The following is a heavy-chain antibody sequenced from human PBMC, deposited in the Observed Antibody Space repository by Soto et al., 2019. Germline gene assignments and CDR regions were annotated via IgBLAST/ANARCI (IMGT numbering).Heavy chain of an antibody. CDR2: ISGSGGST. Sequence: VQLLESGGGLVQPEGSLRLSCAASGFTFTSYVMNWVRQAPGKGLDWGSGISGSGGSTYYADSVKGRFTMSRDNSKNTVHLQMNSLRADDTAVYYCVKAGRWGDYWCQGTLVTVSS. CDR3: VKAGRWGDY. CDR1: GFTFTSYV. J-gene: IGHJ4*02. D-gene: IGHD1-26*01. V-gene: IGHV3-23*01.